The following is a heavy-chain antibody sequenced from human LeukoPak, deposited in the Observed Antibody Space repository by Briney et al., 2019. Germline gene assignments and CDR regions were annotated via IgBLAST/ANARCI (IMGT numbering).Heavy chain of an antibody. CDR1: GFSFTMFG. CDR3: ARYSYGPFDY. Sequence: GGSLRLSCAASGFSFTMFGMQWVRQAPGKGLEWVGFIRNDGSSEYYADSVKGRFTISRDNSKNTMFLQMNSLRVEDTAIYYCARYSYGPFDYWGQGTPVTVSS. D-gene: IGHD5-18*01. J-gene: IGHJ4*02. V-gene: IGHV3-30*02. CDR2: IRNDGSSE.